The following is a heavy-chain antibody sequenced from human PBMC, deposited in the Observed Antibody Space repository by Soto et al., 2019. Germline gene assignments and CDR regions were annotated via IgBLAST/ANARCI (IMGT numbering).Heavy chain of an antibody. CDR3: ARDAYDFVWGTYRPVDY. CDR2: ISYDGRNT. Sequence: QVQLVESGGGVVQPGGSLRLSCAASGFTFSRYALHWVRQAPGKGLEWVAVISYDGRNTYYVDSVKGRFTISSDNSKNTLSLQMNSLRSEDAGVYYCARDAYDFVWGTYRPVDYWGQGTLVTVSS. V-gene: IGHV3-30*04. CDR1: GFTFSRYA. D-gene: IGHD3-16*02. J-gene: IGHJ4*02.